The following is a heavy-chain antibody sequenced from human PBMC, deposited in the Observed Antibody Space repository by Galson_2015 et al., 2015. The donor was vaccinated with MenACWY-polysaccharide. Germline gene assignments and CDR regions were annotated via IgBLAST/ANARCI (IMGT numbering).Heavy chain of an antibody. Sequence: SVKVSCKASGYSFSGHEISWMRQAPGQGLEWMGRISGYNGDTKYAQNFQGRLTMTTDSSTSTLDMELKSLLFDDTAVYYCATGPAGHSGHDHWGQGTLVTVSS. V-gene: IGHV1-18*01. J-gene: IGHJ5*02. CDR3: ATGPAGHSGHDH. CDR1: GYSFSGHE. CDR2: ISGYNGDT. D-gene: IGHD6-25*01.